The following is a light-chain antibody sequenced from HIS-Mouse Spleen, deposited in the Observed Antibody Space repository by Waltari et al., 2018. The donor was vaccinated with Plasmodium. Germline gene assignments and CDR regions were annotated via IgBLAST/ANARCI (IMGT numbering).Light chain of an antibody. CDR1: SGPSSYA. Sequence: QLVLTQSPSASASLGASVKLTCTLSSGPSSYAIAWHQQQPEKGPRYLMTLNSDGSHSKGDGVPDRFSGSSSGAERYLTISSLQSEDEADYYCQTWGTGMGVFGGGTKLTVL. CDR2: LNSDGSH. CDR3: QTWGTGMGV. V-gene: IGLV4-69*01. J-gene: IGLJ2*01.